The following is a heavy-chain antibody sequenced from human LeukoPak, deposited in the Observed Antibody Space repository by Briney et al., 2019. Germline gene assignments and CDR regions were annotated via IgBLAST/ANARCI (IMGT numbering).Heavy chain of an antibody. CDR1: GFTFSSYG. V-gene: IGHV3-30*18. D-gene: IGHD6-19*01. Sequence: GGSLRLSCAASGFTFSSYGMHWVRQAPGKGLEWGAVISYDGSNKYYADSVKGRFTISRDNSKNTLYLQMNSLRAEDTAVYYCAKGSGSGWYYFDYWGQGTLVTVSS. CDR3: AKGSGSGWYYFDY. J-gene: IGHJ4*02. CDR2: ISYDGSNK.